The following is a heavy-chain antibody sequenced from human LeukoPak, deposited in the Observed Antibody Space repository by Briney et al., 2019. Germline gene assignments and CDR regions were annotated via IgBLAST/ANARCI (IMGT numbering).Heavy chain of an antibody. J-gene: IGHJ4*02. CDR2: INAGNGNT. CDR3: ARGIGASSGWYVIDY. CDR1: GYTFTNYA. V-gene: IGHV1-3*01. Sequence: ASVKVSCKATGYTFTNYAMHWVRQAPGQRLEWMGWINAGNGNTKCSQKFQGRVTITRGTSASTAYMELSRLRSEDTAVYYCARGIGASSGWYVIDYWGQGTLVTVSS. D-gene: IGHD6-19*01.